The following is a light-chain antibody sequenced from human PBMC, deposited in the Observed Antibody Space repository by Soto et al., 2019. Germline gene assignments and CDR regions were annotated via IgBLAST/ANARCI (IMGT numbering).Light chain of an antibody. CDR3: QQRSNWPIT. J-gene: IGKJ5*01. CDR2: DAS. Sequence: ALTQSPGTLSSSPGERATLSCRASQAVSSNYLALYQQKPGQAPRLLIYDASNRATGIPARFSGSGSGTDFTLTISSLEPEDFAVYYCQQRSNWPITFGQGTRLEIK. CDR1: QAVSSNY. V-gene: IGKV3-11*01.